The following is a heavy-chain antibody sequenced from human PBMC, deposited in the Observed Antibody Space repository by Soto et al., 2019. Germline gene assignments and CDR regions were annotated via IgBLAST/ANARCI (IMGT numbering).Heavy chain of an antibody. V-gene: IGHV1-18*01. CDR2: ISFYNGHT. CDR1: GDTVTKYG. Sequence: QVQLVQSGGEVKKPGASVKVSCKASGDTVTKYGISWVRQAPGQGREWLGWISFYNGHTNYALKFQDRITFTTDTSTSTASMELRSLTSADTAVYYCASATSIAVAGKETWGQGTLVTVSS. CDR3: ASATSIAVAGKET. J-gene: IGHJ4*02. D-gene: IGHD6-19*01.